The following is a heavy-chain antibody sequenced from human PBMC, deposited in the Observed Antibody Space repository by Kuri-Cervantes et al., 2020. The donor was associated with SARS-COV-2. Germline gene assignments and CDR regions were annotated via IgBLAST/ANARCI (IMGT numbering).Heavy chain of an antibody. V-gene: IGHV3-21*06. CDR3: ARVYYYYGMDV. J-gene: IGHJ6*02. Sequence: GESLKISCVASGFNFLNYGIHWVRQAPGKGLEWVSSISSSSSYIYYADSVKGRFTISRDNAKNSLYLQMNSLRADDTAVYYCARVYYYYGMDVWGQGTTVTVSS. CDR1: GFNFLNYG. CDR2: ISSSSSYI.